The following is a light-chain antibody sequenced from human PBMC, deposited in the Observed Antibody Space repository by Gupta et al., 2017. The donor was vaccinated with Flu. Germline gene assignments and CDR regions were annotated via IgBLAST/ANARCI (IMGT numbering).Light chain of an antibody. CDR1: ALPKQY. J-gene: IGLJ1*01. CDR2: KDS. Sequence: PGQTARSTCSGDALPKQYAYWYQQKPGQAPVLVIYKDSERPAGIPERFSGSSSGTTVTLTISGVQAEDEADYYCQSADSSGTYVFGTGTKVTVL. CDR3: QSADSSGTYV. V-gene: IGLV3-25*03.